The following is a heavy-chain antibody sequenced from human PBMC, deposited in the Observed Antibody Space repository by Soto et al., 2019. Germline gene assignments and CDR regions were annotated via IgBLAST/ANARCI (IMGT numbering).Heavy chain of an antibody. J-gene: IGHJ6*02. V-gene: IGHV3-23*01. CDR2: ISGSGDTT. D-gene: IGHD2-2*01. Sequence: GGSLRLSCAASGLSFSNYWMHWVRLAPGKGLEWVSAISGSGDTTYYADSVKGRFTISRDNSKNTLYLQMNSLRAEDTAVYYCAKSPIANPYCVSALCYATNYYGLDVWGQGTTVTVSS. CDR1: GLSFSNYW. CDR3: AKSPIANPYCVSALCYATNYYGLDV.